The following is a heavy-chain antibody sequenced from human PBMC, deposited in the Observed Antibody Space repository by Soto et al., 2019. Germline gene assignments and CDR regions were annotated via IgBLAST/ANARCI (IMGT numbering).Heavy chain of an antibody. D-gene: IGHD1-26*01. CDR2: ISWNSGRT. Sequence: EVQLVESGGGLVQPGRSLRLSCAASGFTYDDYDMHWVRQAPGKGLEWVSAISWNSGRTAYADSVKGRFTISRDNAKNSLYLQMNSLRAEDTALYHCAKGRGGRYGGDSFDYWGQGTLVTVSS. CDR3: AKGRGGRYGGDSFDY. J-gene: IGHJ4*02. CDR1: GFTYDDYD. V-gene: IGHV3-9*01.